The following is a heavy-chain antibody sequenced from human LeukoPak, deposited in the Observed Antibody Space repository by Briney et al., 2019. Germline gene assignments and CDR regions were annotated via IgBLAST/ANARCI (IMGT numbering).Heavy chain of an antibody. D-gene: IGHD3-22*01. Sequence: GGSLKLSCAASGFRFTTYWMSWVRQAPGKGLEWVANIDQRGSEKYYVDSVKGRFTISRDNTKNSVYLQMNSLRAEDTAVYYCAKDLLLNYYDSSGSAEYFQHWGQGTLVTVSS. J-gene: IGHJ1*01. CDR2: IDQRGSEK. CDR1: GFRFTTYW. CDR3: AKDLLLNYYDSSGSAEYFQH. V-gene: IGHV3-7*01.